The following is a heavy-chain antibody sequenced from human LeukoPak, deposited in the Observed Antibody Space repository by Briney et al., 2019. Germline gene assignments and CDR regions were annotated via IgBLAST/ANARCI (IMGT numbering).Heavy chain of an antibody. D-gene: IGHD3-3*01. Sequence: PSETLSLTCAVYGGSFSGYYWSWIRQPPGKGLEWIGEINHSGSTNYNPSLKSRVTISVDTSKNQFSLKLSSVTAADTAVYYCARADFWSGCRTYFDYWGQGTLVTVSS. CDR3: ARADFWSGCRTYFDY. J-gene: IGHJ4*02. CDR1: GGSFSGYY. V-gene: IGHV4-34*01. CDR2: INHSGST.